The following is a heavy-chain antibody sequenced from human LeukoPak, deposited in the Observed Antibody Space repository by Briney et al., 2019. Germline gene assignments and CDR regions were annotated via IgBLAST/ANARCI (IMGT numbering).Heavy chain of an antibody. CDR2: INPSGGST. V-gene: IGHV1-46*01. CDR1: GYTFTSYY. J-gene: IGHJ4*02. CDR3: ATDRHYYDSSGYSVH. D-gene: IGHD3-22*01. Sequence: ASVKVSCKASGYTFTSYYMHWVRQAPAQGLEWKGIINPSGGSTSYAQKFQGRVTITTDESTSTAYMELSSLRSEDTAVYYCATDRHYYDSSGYSVHWGQGTLVTVSS.